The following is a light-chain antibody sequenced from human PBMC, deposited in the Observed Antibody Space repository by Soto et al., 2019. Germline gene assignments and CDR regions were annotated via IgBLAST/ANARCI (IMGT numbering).Light chain of an antibody. V-gene: IGLV1-40*01. CDR3: PSYTSSQTPVF. CDR2: DST. J-gene: IGLJ2*01. Sequence: QSVLTQSPSVSGAPGQRVTISCTGSSSDIGAGYGVHWYQHLPGTAPKLLIYDSTNRPSGVPDRFSGSRAGTSASLAISGPEAEDEDDYTSPSYTSSQTPVFFGGGTKLT. CDR1: SSDIGAGYG.